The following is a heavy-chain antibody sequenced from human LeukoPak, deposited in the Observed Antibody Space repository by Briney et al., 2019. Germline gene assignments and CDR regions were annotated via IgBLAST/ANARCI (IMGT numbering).Heavy chain of an antibody. V-gene: IGHV4-39*07. D-gene: IGHD1-26*01. CDR1: GGSISSSNYY. Sequence: SETLSLTCTVSGGSISSSNYYWGWIRQPPGKGLEWIGEINHSGSTNYNPSLKSRVTISVDTSKNQFSLKLSPVTAADTAVYYCARAVGVYWGQGTLVTVSS. CDR2: INHSGST. J-gene: IGHJ4*02. CDR3: ARAVGVY.